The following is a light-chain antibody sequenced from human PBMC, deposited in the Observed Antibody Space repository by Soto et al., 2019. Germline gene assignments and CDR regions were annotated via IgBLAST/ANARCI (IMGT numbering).Light chain of an antibody. CDR1: QSIRSW. J-gene: IGKJ1*01. V-gene: IGKV1-5*01. CDR3: QHYHSDPWT. CDR2: GAS. Sequence: DIQMTQSPSTLPASVGDRVTITCRASQSIRSWLAWYQWKPGKAPKLLIYGASSLESGVPLRFSGSGSGTEFTLTIISLQPDDFATYYCQHYHSDPWTFGQGTKVEVK.